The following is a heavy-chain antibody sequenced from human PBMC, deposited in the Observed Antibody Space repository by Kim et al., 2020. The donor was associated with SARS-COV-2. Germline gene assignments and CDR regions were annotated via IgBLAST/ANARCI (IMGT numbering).Heavy chain of an antibody. CDR3: ARGWGYSYGYPLDS. J-gene: IGHJ4*02. V-gene: IGHV4-34*01. Sequence: NPSLQTRVTKSVVTSENHFSLKLSSVTAADTAVYYCARGWGYSYGYPLDSWGQGTLVTVSS. D-gene: IGHD5-18*01.